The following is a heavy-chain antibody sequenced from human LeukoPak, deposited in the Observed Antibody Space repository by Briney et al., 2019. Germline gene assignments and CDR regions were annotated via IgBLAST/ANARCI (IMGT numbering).Heavy chain of an antibody. J-gene: IGHJ4*02. V-gene: IGHV3-20*04. Sequence: GGSLRLSCAASGFTFDDYGMSWVRQAPEKGLEWVCGINWNGGSTGYADSVKGRFTISRDNAKNSLYLQMHSLRAEDKALYYCARVRGIQLPFDYWGQGTLVTVSS. D-gene: IGHD5-18*01. CDR1: GFTFDDYG. CDR3: ARVRGIQLPFDY. CDR2: INWNGGST.